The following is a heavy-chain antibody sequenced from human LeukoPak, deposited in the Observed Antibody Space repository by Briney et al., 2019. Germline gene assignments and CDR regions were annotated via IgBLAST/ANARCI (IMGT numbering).Heavy chain of an antibody. CDR1: SDSIYSSNYY. D-gene: IGHD6-19*01. J-gene: IGHJ6*02. V-gene: IGHV4-39*01. CDR2: IYYSGST. CDR3: ASGRLIAVAGTPAHFRDQTSTYYYYGMDV. Sequence: PSETLSLTCTVSSDSIYSSNYYWGWIRQPPGKGLEWIGSIYYSGSTYYNSSLKSRVTISVDTSKNQFSLKLSSVTAADTAVYYCASGRLIAVAGTPAHFRDQTSTYYYYGMDVWGQGTTVTVSS.